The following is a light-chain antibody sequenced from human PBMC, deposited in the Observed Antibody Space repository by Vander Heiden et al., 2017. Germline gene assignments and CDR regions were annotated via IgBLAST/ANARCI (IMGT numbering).Light chain of an antibody. CDR1: SGSIASNY. V-gene: IGLV6-57*03. CDR2: EDN. Sequence: FLLTPPPSVSQSPGRPVPLSCTRSSGSIASNYVQRYQQRPGSAPTTVIYEDNQRPSGVPDRFSGSIDSSSNSASLTIAGLKTEDEADYYCQSYDSSNQVFGGGTKLTVL. J-gene: IGLJ3*02. CDR3: QSYDSSNQV.